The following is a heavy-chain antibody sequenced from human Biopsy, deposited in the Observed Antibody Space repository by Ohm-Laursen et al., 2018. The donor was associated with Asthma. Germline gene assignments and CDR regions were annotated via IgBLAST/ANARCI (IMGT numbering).Heavy chain of an antibody. Sequence: ASVKVSCKISGYSLTDLSMHWVRQAPGQGLEWMGGHDPEEGGTVYAQRFQGRVTMTEDTSTDTAYMELSSLSSDDTAVYYCASDFPKDYVRYNFQFWGQGTLVTVPS. CDR3: ASDFPKDYVRYNFQF. CDR2: HDPEEGGT. CDR1: GYSLTDLS. J-gene: IGHJ4*02. D-gene: IGHD4-17*01. V-gene: IGHV1-24*01.